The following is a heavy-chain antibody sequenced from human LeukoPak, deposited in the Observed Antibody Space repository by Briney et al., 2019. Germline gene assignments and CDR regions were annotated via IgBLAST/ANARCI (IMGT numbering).Heavy chain of an antibody. CDR2: IKQDGSEK. V-gene: IGHV3-7*01. D-gene: IGHD1-1*01. Sequence: GGSLRLSCAASGFTFSSYWMSWVRQAPGKGLEWVANIKQDGSEKYYVDSVKGRFTISRDNSKNTLYLQMNSLRAEDTAVYYCAKDRDDSYFDYWGQGTLVTVSS. CDR1: GFTFSSYW. J-gene: IGHJ4*02. CDR3: AKDRDDSYFDY.